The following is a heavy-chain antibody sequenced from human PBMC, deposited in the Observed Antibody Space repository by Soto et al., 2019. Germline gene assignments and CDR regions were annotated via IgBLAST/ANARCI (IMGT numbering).Heavy chain of an antibody. CDR2: IRSKANSYAT. D-gene: IGHD2-15*01. CDR1: GFTFSGSA. J-gene: IGHJ3*02. Sequence: PGESLKISCAASGFTFSGSAMHWVRQASGKGLEWVGRIRSKANSYATAYAASVKGRFTISRDDSKSTAYLQMNSLKTEDTAVYYCTRLGSRYCSGGSCPYDAFDIWGQGTMVTVSS. CDR3: TRLGSRYCSGGSCPYDAFDI. V-gene: IGHV3-73*01.